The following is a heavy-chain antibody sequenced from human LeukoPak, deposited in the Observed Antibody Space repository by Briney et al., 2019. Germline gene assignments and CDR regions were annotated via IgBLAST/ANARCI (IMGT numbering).Heavy chain of an antibody. CDR2: FFLSGST. J-gene: IGHJ4*02. D-gene: IGHD6-13*01. CDR1: GGSIRSYY. V-gene: IGHV4-59*01. Sequence: SETLSLTCTVSGGSIRSYYWGWIRQPPGKGLEGIGHFFLSGSTTYNPSLKSRVTISVDTSKNQFSMKITSVTAADTAVYYCVRTREYSSTWYFDYWGQGILVTVSS. CDR3: VRTREYSSTWYFDY.